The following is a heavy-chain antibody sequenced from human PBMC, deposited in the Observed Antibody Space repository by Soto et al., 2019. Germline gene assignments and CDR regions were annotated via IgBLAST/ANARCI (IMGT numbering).Heavy chain of an antibody. CDR1: GFTFSNYA. Sequence: EVQLLESGGGLVQPGGSLRLSCAASGFTFSNYAMSWVRQAPGKGLEWVSAISGTDDTTYYAEHVKGRFPISRDDSEKRLYLQMSGLTGDDTAVYYCVRDWSGQTCPCMEVWGQGTTVTVSS. CDR2: ISGTDDTT. CDR3: VRDWSGQTCPCMEV. J-gene: IGHJ6*02. V-gene: IGHV3-23*01. D-gene: IGHD3-3*01.